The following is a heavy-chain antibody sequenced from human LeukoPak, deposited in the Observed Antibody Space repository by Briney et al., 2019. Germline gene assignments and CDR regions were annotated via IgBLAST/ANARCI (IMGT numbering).Heavy chain of an antibody. Sequence: GSLRLSCTTSGFTFSSYALSWVRQAPGKGLEWVSGIRVSGSTYYPDSVTGRFTISRDNSENTLYLQMNSLRAEDTAVYYCARVHILTGYAFDIWGQGTMVTVSS. J-gene: IGHJ3*02. V-gene: IGHV3-23*01. D-gene: IGHD3-9*01. CDR2: IRVSGST. CDR3: ARVHILTGYAFDI. CDR1: GFTFSSYA.